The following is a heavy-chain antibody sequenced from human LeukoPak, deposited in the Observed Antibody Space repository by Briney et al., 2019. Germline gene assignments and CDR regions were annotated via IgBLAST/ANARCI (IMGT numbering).Heavy chain of an antibody. CDR3: ARVAQIFYYGMDV. V-gene: IGHV4-59*01. J-gene: IGHJ6*02. CDR2: IYYSGST. Sequence: SETLSLTCTVSGGSISSYYWSWIRQPPGMGLEWIGYIYYSGSTNYNPSLKSRVTISVDTSKNQFSLKLSSVTAADTAVYYCARVAQIFYYGMDVWGQGTTVTVSS. CDR1: GGSISSYY.